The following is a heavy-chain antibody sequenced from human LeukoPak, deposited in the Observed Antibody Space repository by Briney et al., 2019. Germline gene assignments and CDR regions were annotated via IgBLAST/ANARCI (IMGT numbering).Heavy chain of an antibody. Sequence: PGGSLRLSCAASGFTFSSYDMHWVRQATGKGLEWVSAIGTAGDTYYPGSVKGRFTISRESAKNSLYLQMNSLRAGDTAVYYCVARPSYYDSSGYYDYWGQGTLVTVSS. D-gene: IGHD3-22*01. CDR3: VARPSYYDSSGYYDY. V-gene: IGHV3-13*01. CDR2: IGTAGDT. CDR1: GFTFSSYD. J-gene: IGHJ4*02.